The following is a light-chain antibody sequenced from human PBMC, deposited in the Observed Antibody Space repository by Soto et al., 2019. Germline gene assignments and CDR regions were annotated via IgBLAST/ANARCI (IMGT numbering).Light chain of an antibody. CDR3: QQYNNWRT. Sequence: EIVMTQSPATRSVSPGERATLACRASQSVNTNLAWYQQKPGQAPRLLIFGASTRVTGIPARFSGSGSGTEFTLTISSLQSEDFAVYYCQQYNNWRTFGQGTKV. CDR2: GAS. V-gene: IGKV3-15*01. J-gene: IGKJ1*01. CDR1: QSVNTN.